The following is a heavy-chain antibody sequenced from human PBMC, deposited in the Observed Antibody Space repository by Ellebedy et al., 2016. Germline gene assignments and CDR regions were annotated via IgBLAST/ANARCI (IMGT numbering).Heavy chain of an antibody. D-gene: IGHD3-22*01. CDR1: GGSISSYY. V-gene: IGHV4-59*08. Sequence: SETLSLTCTVSGGSISSYYWSWIRQPPGKGLEWIGYIYYSGSTNYNPSLKSRVTISVDTSKNQFSLKLSSVTAADTAVYYCARSRAGFDYYDRDYDAFDIWGQGTMVTVSS. CDR3: ARSRAGFDYYDRDYDAFDI. CDR2: IYYSGST. J-gene: IGHJ3*02.